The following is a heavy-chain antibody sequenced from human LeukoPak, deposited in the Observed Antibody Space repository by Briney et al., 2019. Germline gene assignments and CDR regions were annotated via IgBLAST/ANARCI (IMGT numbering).Heavy chain of an antibody. J-gene: IGHJ4*02. CDR3: ARGKRNTYYYDSSGSFDY. Sequence: LETLSLTCAVYGGSFSGYYWSWIRQPPGKGLEWIGEINHSGSTNYNPSLKSRVTISVDTSKNQFSLKLSSVTAADTAVYYCARGKRNTYYYDSSGSFDYWGQGTLVTVSS. V-gene: IGHV4-34*01. CDR2: INHSGST. D-gene: IGHD3-22*01. CDR1: GGSFSGYY.